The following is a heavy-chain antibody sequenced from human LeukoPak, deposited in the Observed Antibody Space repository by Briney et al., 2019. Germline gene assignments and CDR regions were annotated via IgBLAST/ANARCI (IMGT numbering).Heavy chain of an antibody. CDR3: ARALGSVADF. J-gene: IGHJ4*02. D-gene: IGHD6-6*01. CDR2: ISYDGNNK. Sequence: GGSLRLSCAASGFTFSGYTLHWVRQAPGKGLEWVTLISYDGNNKYYADSVQGRFTISRDNSKNTLYLHMNSPRAEDTAIYYCARALGSVADFWGQGTMVTVSS. CDR1: GFTFSGYT. V-gene: IGHV3-30-3*01.